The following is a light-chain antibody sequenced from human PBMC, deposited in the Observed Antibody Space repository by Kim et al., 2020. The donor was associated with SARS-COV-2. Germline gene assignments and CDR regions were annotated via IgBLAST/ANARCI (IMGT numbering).Light chain of an antibody. J-gene: IGLJ1*01. CDR2: GKY. CDR1: SSRNYN. Sequence: ALGKTVRITCQGDSSRNYNASWYQQRPGQAPVLVIYGKYNRPSGIPDRFSGSSSVNTASLTITGAQAEDEADYYCHSRDTSDNHPVFGTGTKVTVL. CDR3: HSRDTSDNHPV. V-gene: IGLV3-19*01.